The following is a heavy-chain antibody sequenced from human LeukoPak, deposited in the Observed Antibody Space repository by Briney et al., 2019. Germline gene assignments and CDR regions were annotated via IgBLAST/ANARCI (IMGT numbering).Heavy chain of an antibody. Sequence: GGSLRLSCAASGFTFSSYWMSWVRQAPGKGLEWVANIKQDGSEKYYVDSVKGRFTISRDNAKNSLYLQMNSLRAEDTAVYYCARDSDFDWTNWFDPWGQGTLVTVSS. D-gene: IGHD3-9*01. V-gene: IGHV3-7*01. J-gene: IGHJ5*02. CDR2: IKQDGSEK. CDR1: GFTFSSYW. CDR3: ARDSDFDWTNWFDP.